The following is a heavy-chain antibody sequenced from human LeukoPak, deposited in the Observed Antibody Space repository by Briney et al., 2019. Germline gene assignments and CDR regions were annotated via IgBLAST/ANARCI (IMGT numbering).Heavy chain of an antibody. Sequence: GGSLRLSCAASGFTVSSNHMSWVRQAPGKGLEWVSVIYSGGSTYYADSVKGRFTISRDNSKNTLYLQMNSLRAEDTAVYYCARERVVDFWSGYYLDGMDVWGQGTTVTVSS. V-gene: IGHV3-53*01. D-gene: IGHD3-3*01. CDR2: IYSGGST. CDR3: ARERVVDFWSGYYLDGMDV. CDR1: GFTVSSNH. J-gene: IGHJ6*02.